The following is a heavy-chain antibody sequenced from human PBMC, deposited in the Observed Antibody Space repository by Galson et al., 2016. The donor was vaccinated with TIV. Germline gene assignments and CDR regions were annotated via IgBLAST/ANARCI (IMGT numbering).Heavy chain of an antibody. J-gene: IGHJ6*02. CDR2: IYSDGNA. V-gene: IGHV3-53*05. CDR3: ARETV. CDR1: GFIVNTKY. Sequence: SLRLSCAASGFIVNTKYVSWVRQAPGKVLEWVSVIYSDGNAYYADSVKGRFTISGDNSQSTLYLQMNSLRGDDKAVYYCARETVWGQGTTVTVSS.